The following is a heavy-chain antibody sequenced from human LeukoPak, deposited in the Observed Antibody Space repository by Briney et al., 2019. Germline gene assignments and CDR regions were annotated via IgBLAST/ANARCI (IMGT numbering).Heavy chain of an antibody. V-gene: IGHV1-69*13. D-gene: IGHD3-22*01. CDR3: ARGEPGYDSSGYYYDY. CDR1: GGTFSSYA. CDR2: IIPIFGTA. J-gene: IGHJ4*02. Sequence: SVKVSCKASGGTFSSYAISWVRQAPGQGLEWMGEIIPIFGTANYAQKFQGRVTITADESTSTAYMELSSLRSEDTAVYYCARGEPGYDSSGYYYDYWGQGTLVTVSS.